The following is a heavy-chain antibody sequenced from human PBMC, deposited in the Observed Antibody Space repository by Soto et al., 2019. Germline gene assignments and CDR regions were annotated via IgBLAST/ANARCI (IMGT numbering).Heavy chain of an antibody. V-gene: IGHV3-33*01. Sequence: QMQLVESGGGVVQPGRSLRLSCAASGFTFRSYGIHWVRQAPGKGLEWVALIWFDGSKKYYVDSVKGRCAVSRENSKNTLYLQMNSLRVEDTAVYYCARDRLVPYGYGMDVWGQGTTVTVSS. CDR3: ARDRLVPYGYGMDV. CDR2: IWFDGSKK. J-gene: IGHJ6*02. CDR1: GFTFRSYG. D-gene: IGHD2-2*01.